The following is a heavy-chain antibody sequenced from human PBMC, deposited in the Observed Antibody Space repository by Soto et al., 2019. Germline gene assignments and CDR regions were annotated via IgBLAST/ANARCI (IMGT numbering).Heavy chain of an antibody. Sequence: QEQLVESGGGVVQPGRSLRLSCAASGFTFNTYGMHWVRQDPGKGLEWVAVISYDGSDKYYADSVKGRFIISRDNSKNTLYLQMNSLRAEDTAIYYCAKSPNFYCSSPNCYKFYFDFWGQGALVTVSS. CDR2: ISYDGSDK. CDR3: AKSPNFYCSSPNCYKFYFDF. D-gene: IGHD2-2*02. V-gene: IGHV3-30*18. CDR1: GFTFNTYG. J-gene: IGHJ4*02.